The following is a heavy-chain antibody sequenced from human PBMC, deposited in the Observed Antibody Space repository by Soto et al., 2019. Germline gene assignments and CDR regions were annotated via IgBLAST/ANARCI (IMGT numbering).Heavy chain of an antibody. V-gene: IGHV3-23*01. D-gene: IGHD1-26*01. Sequence: GGSLRLSCAASGFTFGSYAMSWVRQAPGKGLEWVSTIDKTGVSTYYADSVKGRFTISRDNSKQTLYLQMISLRAEDTAVYYWENGGYPFGFLFDSWGQGTLVTVSS. CDR3: ENGGYPFGFLFDS. CDR2: IDKTGVST. CDR1: GFTFGSYA. J-gene: IGHJ4*02.